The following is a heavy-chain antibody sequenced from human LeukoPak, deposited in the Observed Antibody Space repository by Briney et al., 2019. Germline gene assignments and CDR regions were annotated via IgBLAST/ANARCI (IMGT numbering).Heavy chain of an antibody. D-gene: IGHD4-17*01. V-gene: IGHV4-4*08. Sequence: ASETLSLTCTVSGVSISSYYWSWIRQPPGKGLEWIGYISFGGYTYYNPSLKSRVTISADTSKNQFSLNLRSVTAADTAVYYCARGSADYEAFDIWGQGARVTVSS. CDR1: GVSISSYY. CDR2: ISFGGYT. CDR3: ARGSADYEAFDI. J-gene: IGHJ3*02.